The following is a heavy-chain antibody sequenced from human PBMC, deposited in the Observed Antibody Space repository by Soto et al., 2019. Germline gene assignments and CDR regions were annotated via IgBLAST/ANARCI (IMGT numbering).Heavy chain of an antibody. V-gene: IGHV3-30-3*01. CDR3: ARDDYGDLNDY. CDR1: GFTFGSYA. J-gene: IGHJ4*02. D-gene: IGHD4-17*01. Sequence: PGGSLRLSCAASGFTFGSYAMHWVRQAPGKGLEWVAVISYDGSNKYYADSVKGRFTISRDNSKNTLYLQMNSLRAEDTAVYYCARDDYGDLNDYWGQGTLVTVSS. CDR2: ISYDGSNK.